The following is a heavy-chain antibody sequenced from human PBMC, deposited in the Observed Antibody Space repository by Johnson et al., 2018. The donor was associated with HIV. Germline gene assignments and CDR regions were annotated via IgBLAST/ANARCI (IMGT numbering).Heavy chain of an antibody. CDR2: IKQDGSEK. Sequence: EVQLVESGGGLVQPGGSLRLSCAVSGFTVNGNYMSWVRQAPGKGLEWVTNIKQDGSEKYYVDSVKGRFTISRDNAKNSLYLQMNSLRAEDTAVYYCARDWNEYSSSDGAFDIWGQGTLVTVCS. J-gene: IGHJ3*02. V-gene: IGHV3-7*01. CDR3: ARDWNEYSSSDGAFDI. D-gene: IGHD6-6*01. CDR1: GFTVNGNY.